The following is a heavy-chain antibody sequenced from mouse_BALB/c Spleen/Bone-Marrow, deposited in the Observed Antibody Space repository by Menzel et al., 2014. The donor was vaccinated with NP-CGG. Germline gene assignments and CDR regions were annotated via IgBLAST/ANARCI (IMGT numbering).Heavy chain of an antibody. CDR3: ARLEGNYGSTFAY. CDR1: GYSFTSYW. Sequence: QVHVKQSGAELVRPGASVKLSCKASGYSFTSYWMNWVKQRPGHGLEWIGMIHPSDTETRLNQRFKDKATLTVDKSSSXAYMQLNSPTSEDSAVYYCARLEGNYGSTFAYWGQGTLVTVSA. CDR2: IHPSDTET. J-gene: IGHJ3*01. D-gene: IGHD1-1*01. V-gene: IGHV1-61*01.